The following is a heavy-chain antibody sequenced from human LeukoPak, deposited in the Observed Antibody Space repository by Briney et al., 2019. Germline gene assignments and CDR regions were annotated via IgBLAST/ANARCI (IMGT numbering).Heavy chain of an antibody. J-gene: IGHJ4*02. CDR1: GGSISGYY. D-gene: IGHD1-26*01. CDR2: IYDSAST. Sequence: SETLSLTCTVSGGSISGYYWSWIRQPPGKGLEWIGYIYDSASTNYNPYLKSRVTISVDTSKNQFSLRLSSVAAADSAVYYCARTSGRYPFEYWGQGTLVTVSS. CDR3: ARTSGRYPFEY. V-gene: IGHV4-59*01.